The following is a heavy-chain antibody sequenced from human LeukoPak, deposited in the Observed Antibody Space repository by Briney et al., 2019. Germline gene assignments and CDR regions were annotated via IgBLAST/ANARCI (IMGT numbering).Heavy chain of an antibody. CDR1: GGSISSGGYY. Sequence: SETLSLTCTVSGGSISSGGYYWSWIRQHPGKGLEWIGYIYYSGSTCYNPSLKSRVTISVDTSKNQFSLKLSSVTAADTAVYYCASNKGMDDSSGYYYMGEYFQHWGQGTLVTVSS. CDR2: IYYSGST. J-gene: IGHJ1*01. CDR3: ASNKGMDDSSGYYYMGEYFQH. V-gene: IGHV4-31*03. D-gene: IGHD3-22*01.